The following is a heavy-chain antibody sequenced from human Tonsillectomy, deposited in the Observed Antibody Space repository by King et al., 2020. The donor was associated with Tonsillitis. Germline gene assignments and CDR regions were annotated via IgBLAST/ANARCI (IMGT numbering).Heavy chain of an antibody. Sequence: VQLVESGAEVKKPGASVKVSCKASGYTFTGYYMHWVRQAPGQGLEWMGWINPNSGGTNYAQQFQGRVTMTRDTSISTAYMELSRLRSDDTAVYYCARGGAGPNSFDPWGQGTLVTVSS. CDR1: GYTFTGYY. J-gene: IGHJ5*02. V-gene: IGHV1-2*02. CDR2: INPNSGGT. D-gene: IGHD3-10*01. CDR3: ARGGAGPNSFDP.